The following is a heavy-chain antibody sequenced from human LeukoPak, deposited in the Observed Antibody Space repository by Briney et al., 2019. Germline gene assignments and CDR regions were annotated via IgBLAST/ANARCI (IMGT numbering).Heavy chain of an antibody. Sequence: TGGSLRLSCAASGFTFSSYAMHWVRQAPGKGLEWVAVISYDGSDKYYADSVKGRFTISRDNSKNTLYLQMNSLRAEDTAVYYCARDLLGGIDYWGQGTLVTVSS. J-gene: IGHJ4*02. V-gene: IGHV3-30-3*01. CDR3: ARDLLGGIDY. CDR2: ISYDGSDK. CDR1: GFTFSSYA. D-gene: IGHD3-16*01.